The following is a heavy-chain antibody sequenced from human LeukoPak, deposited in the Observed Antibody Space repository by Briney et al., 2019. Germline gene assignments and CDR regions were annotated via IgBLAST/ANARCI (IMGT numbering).Heavy chain of an antibody. CDR1: GYTFTTYY. V-gene: IGHV1-46*01. D-gene: IGHD4-23*01. CDR3: ARGGRMTTVVTYYFDY. Sequence: GASVKVSCKASGYTFTTYYIHWVRQAPGQGHEWMGIINPSGGSTTYAQRFQGRVTMTRDTSTSTVYMELSGLRSGDTAVFYCARGGRMTTVVTYYFDYWGQGSLVTVSS. CDR2: INPSGGST. J-gene: IGHJ4*02.